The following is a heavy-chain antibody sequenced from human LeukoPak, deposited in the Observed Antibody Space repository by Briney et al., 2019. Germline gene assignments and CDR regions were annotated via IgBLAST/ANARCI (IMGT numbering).Heavy chain of an antibody. D-gene: IGHD4/OR15-4a*01. CDR1: GFTFSSYG. CDR3: AKCAYGAIYGMDV. V-gene: IGHV3-30*18. J-gene: IGHJ6*02. Sequence: GCSLRLSCAASGFTFSSYGMHWVRQAPGKGLEGVAVISYDGSNKYYADSVKGRFTISRDNSKNTLYLQMNSLRAEDTAVYYCAKCAYGAIYGMDVWGQGTTVTVSS. CDR2: ISYDGSNK.